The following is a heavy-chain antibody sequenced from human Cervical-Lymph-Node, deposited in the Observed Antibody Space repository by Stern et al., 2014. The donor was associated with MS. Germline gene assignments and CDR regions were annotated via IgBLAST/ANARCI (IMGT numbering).Heavy chain of an antibody. CDR1: GDSISSNY. CDR2: INYSGST. D-gene: IGHD6-19*01. J-gene: IGHJ4*02. Sequence: QVQLQESGPGLVKPSETLSLTCTVSGDSISSNYWTWIRQPPGKGLDWIGYINYSGSTNYTPSLKSRFTISVDRSKPQFSRRLSSVTAADTAIYYCARLRSGWYDIDYWGQGTLVTVSS. V-gene: IGHV4-59*08. CDR3: ARLRSGWYDIDY.